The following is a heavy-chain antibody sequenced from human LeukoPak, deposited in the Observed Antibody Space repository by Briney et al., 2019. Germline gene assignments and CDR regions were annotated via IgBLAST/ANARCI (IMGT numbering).Heavy chain of an antibody. Sequence: GGSLRLSCAASTFTFSGSAIHWVRQASGKGLEWVGRIRSKANSYATAYAASVKGRFSISRDHTKNTAYLQMNSLKAEDTAVYYCTRLKYYYYYMDVWGKGTTVTVSS. CDR2: IRSKANSYAT. CDR3: TRLKYYYYYMDV. J-gene: IGHJ6*03. CDR1: TFTFSGSA. V-gene: IGHV3-73*01.